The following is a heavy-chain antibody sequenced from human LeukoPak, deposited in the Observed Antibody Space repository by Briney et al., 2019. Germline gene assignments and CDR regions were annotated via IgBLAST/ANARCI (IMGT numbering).Heavy chain of an antibody. D-gene: IGHD3-22*01. V-gene: IGHV4-34*01. J-gene: IGHJ4*02. CDR1: GGSFSGYC. CDR3: ASQDDSSGYLY. CDR2: INHSGST. Sequence: SETLSLTCAVYGGSFSGYCWSWIRQPPGKGLEWIGEINHSGSTNYNPSLKSRVTISVDTSKNQFSLKLSSVTAADTAVYYCASQDDSSGYLYWGQGTLVTVSS.